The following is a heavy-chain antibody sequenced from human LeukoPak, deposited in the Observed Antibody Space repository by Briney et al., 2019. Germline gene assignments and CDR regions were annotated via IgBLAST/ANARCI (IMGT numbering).Heavy chain of an antibody. Sequence: GGSLRLSCAASGFAFSSYAMSWVRQAPGKGLEWVSAISGSGGDTWYADSVRGRFTISRDNSKNTLYMQVNSLRAEDTAVYYCARPGLLNDAFDIWGQGTMVTVSS. CDR1: GFAFSSYA. D-gene: IGHD2-21*02. J-gene: IGHJ3*02. CDR2: ISGSGGDT. V-gene: IGHV3-23*01. CDR3: ARPGLLNDAFDI.